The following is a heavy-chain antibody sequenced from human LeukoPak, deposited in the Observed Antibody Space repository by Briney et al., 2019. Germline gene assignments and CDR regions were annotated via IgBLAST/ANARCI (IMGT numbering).Heavy chain of an antibody. V-gene: IGHV3-11*01. Sequence: PGGSLRLSCAASGFTFSDYYMSWIRQAPGKGLEWVSYISSSGSTIYYADSVKGRFTISRDNAKNSLYLQMNGLRAEDTAVYYCARVLVVVIPEFWFDPWGQGTLVTVSS. CDR3: ARVLVVVIPEFWFDP. J-gene: IGHJ5*02. CDR2: ISSSGSTI. D-gene: IGHD3-22*01. CDR1: GFTFSDYY.